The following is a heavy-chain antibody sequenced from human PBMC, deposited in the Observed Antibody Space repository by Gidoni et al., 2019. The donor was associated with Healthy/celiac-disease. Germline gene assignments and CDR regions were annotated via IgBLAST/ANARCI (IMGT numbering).Heavy chain of an antibody. Sequence: EVQLVESGGGLVKPGGSLRLSCAASGFTFSNAWMSWVRQAPGKGLEWVGRIKSKTDGGTTDYAAPVKGRFTISRDDSKNTLYLQMNSLKTEDTAVYYCTTGGGGYSSGQNYWGQGTLVTVSS. CDR3: TTGGGGYSSGQNY. CDR2: IKSKTDGGTT. CDR1: GFTFSNAW. V-gene: IGHV3-15*01. J-gene: IGHJ4*02. D-gene: IGHD6-19*01.